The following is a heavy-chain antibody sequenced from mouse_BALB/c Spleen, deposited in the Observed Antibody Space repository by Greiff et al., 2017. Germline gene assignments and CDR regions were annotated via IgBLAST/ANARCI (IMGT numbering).Heavy chain of an antibody. J-gene: IGHJ3*01. V-gene: IGHV7-3*02. Sequence: EVHLVESGGGLVQPGGSLRLSCATSGFTFTDDYMSWVRPPPGKAVEWLGFIRNKANGYTTEYSASVKGRFTNSRDNSQSILYLQMNTLRAEDSATYYCAREGDYDEFAYWGQGTLVTVSA. CDR2: IRNKANGYTT. D-gene: IGHD2-4*01. CDR3: AREGDYDEFAY. CDR1: GFTFTDDY.